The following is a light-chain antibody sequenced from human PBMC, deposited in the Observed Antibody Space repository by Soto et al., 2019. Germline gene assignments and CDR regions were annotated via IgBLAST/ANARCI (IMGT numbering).Light chain of an antibody. CDR2: DAS. CDR1: QSISSG. V-gene: IGKV1-5*01. Sequence: DIQMTQSPSTLSASVGDRVTITCRASQSISSGLAWYQQKPGKAPKVLISDASSLESGVPSRFSGSGSGTEFTLTISILQPDDYATYYCQQYYTYSWTFGQGTKVEIK. J-gene: IGKJ1*01. CDR3: QQYYTYSWT.